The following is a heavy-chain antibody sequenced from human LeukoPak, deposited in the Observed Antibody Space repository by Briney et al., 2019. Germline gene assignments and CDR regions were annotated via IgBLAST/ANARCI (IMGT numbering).Heavy chain of an antibody. CDR3: ARVPYSSGWYYFDY. V-gene: IGHV3-30*04. J-gene: IGHJ4*02. Sequence: GRSLRLSCAASGFTFSSYAMHWVRQAPGKGLERVAVISYDGSNKYYADSVKGRFTISRDNSKNTLYLQMNSLRAEDTAVYYCARVPYSSGWYYFDYWGQGTLVTVSS. CDR1: GFTFSSYA. CDR2: ISYDGSNK. D-gene: IGHD6-19*01.